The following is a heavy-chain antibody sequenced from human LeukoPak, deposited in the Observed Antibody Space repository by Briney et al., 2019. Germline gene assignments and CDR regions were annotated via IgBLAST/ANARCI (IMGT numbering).Heavy chain of an antibody. V-gene: IGHV3-11*01. D-gene: IGHD3-22*01. CDR1: GFTFSDYY. J-gene: IGHJ4*02. CDR3: AREYYYDSSGHYYGY. CDR2: ISSSGSTI. Sequence: GGSLRLSCEASGFTFSDYYISWIRQAPGKGLEWDSYISSSGSTIYYADSVKGRFTISRDNAKNSLYLQMNSLRAEDTAVYYCAREYYYDSSGHYYGYWGQGIMVTVSS.